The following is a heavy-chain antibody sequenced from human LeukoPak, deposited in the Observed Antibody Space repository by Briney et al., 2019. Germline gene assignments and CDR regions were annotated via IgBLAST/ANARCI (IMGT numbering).Heavy chain of an antibody. Sequence: ASVKVSCKASGFTFTSYYMHWVRQAPGQGLEWMGIINPSGGSTSYAQKFQGRVTMTRDTSTSTVYMELSSLRSEDTAVYYCARAYYDSSGYDEGVWFDPWGQGTLVTVSS. J-gene: IGHJ5*02. D-gene: IGHD3-22*01. CDR1: GFTFTSYY. CDR3: ARAYYDSSGYDEGVWFDP. CDR2: INPSGGST. V-gene: IGHV1-46*03.